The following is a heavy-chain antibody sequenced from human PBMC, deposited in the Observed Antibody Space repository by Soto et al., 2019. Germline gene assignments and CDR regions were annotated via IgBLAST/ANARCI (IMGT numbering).Heavy chain of an antibody. CDR1: EFTFSRHG. CDR3: ARERTFGDNKHNYMDV. J-gene: IGHJ6*03. V-gene: IGHV3-33*01. CDR2: IWSDGSNE. D-gene: IGHD3-10*01. Sequence: QVQLVESGGGVVQPGRSLRLSCAASEFTFSRHGMHWVRQAPGKGLQWVGVIWSDGSNEVYADSVKGRFIISRDNSKNILYLQMNSLRAEETAVYYCARERTFGDNKHNYMDVWGTGIPVTVSS.